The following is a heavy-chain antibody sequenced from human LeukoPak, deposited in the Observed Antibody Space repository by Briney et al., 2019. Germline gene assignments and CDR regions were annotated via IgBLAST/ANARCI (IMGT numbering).Heavy chain of an antibody. Sequence: GGSLRLSCAASGFTFSDAWVSWVRQAPGMGLEWVGRIKSKTDGGTTDYAAPVKGRFTISRDDSSGTLYLLMNSLKTGDTAVYYCSTSLRGSDCCLDYWGQGTLVAVSS. CDR1: GFTFSDAW. J-gene: IGHJ4*02. V-gene: IGHV3-15*01. CDR2: IKSKTDGGTT. D-gene: IGHD2-21*02. CDR3: STSLRGSDCCLDY.